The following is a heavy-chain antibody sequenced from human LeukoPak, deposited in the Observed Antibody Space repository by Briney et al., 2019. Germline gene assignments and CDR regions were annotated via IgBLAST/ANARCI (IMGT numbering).Heavy chain of an antibody. D-gene: IGHD6-13*01. V-gene: IGHV3-23*01. CDR3: AKDRAAGPLSGMDV. CDR2: ISGSGGST. J-gene: IGHJ6*02. CDR1: GFTFSSYA. Sequence: GGSLRLSCAASGFTFSSYAMSWVRQAPGKGLEWVSAISGSGGSTYYADSVKGRFTISRDNSKNTLYLQMNSLRAEDTAVYHCAKDRAAGPLSGMDVWGQGTTVTVSS.